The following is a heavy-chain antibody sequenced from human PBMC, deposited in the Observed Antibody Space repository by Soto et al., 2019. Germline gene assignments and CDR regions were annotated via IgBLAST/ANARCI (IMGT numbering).Heavy chain of an antibody. J-gene: IGHJ6*02. Sequence: QVQLVESGGGVVQPGRSLRLSCAAFGFTFSSYGMHWVRQAPGKGLEWVAVIWYDGSNKYYADSVKGRFTISRDNSKNTLYLQMNSLRAEDTAVYYCARDSESSSWYYYYYGMDVWGQGTTVTVSS. D-gene: IGHD6-13*01. CDR1: GFTFSSYG. CDR2: IWYDGSNK. V-gene: IGHV3-33*01. CDR3: ARDSESSSWYYYYYGMDV.